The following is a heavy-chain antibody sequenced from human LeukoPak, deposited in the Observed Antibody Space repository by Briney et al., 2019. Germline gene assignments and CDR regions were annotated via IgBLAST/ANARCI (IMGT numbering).Heavy chain of an antibody. CDR3: ARVWGNDAFDI. CDR2: IYTSGST. J-gene: IGHJ3*02. D-gene: IGHD7-27*01. V-gene: IGHV4-61*02. Sequence: SETLSLTCTVSSGSISSGSYYWSWIRQPAGKGLEWIGRIYTSGSTNYNPSLKSRVTISVDTSKNQFSLKLSSVTAADTAVYYCARVWGNDAFDIWGQGTMVTVSS. CDR1: SGSISSGSYY.